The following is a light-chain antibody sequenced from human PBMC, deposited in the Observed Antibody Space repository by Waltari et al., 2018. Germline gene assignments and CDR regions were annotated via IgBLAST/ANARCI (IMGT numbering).Light chain of an antibody. CDR3: QQHADYPLT. CDR1: QGVNKF. Sequence: DIQMTQSPSSLSASVGDTVNITCRASQGVNKFLVWLQQRPGKAPKSLIYGSSTLPSGVPSRFSGSGYGTDFTLTISSLQPEDIATYYCQQHADYPLTFGGGTRVEIK. CDR2: GSS. V-gene: IGKV1-16*01. J-gene: IGKJ4*01.